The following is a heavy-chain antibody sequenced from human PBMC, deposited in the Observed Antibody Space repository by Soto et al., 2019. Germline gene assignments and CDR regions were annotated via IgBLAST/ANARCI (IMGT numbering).Heavy chain of an antibody. V-gene: IGHV1-46*03. CDR1: GYAFTSYY. J-gene: IGHJ5*01. CDR3: ARDALFGSSSYVTGWLDS. CDR2: IHPSGGST. D-gene: IGHD3-10*01. Sequence: QVQLVQSGAEVKKPGASVELSCKASGYAFTSYYVHWVRQAPGQGLEWMGIIHPSGGSTTYAQKFRGRVIMSRDTATSTVYMELRRLTSEDTAVYFCARDALFGSSSYVTGWLDSWGQGTLVTVSS.